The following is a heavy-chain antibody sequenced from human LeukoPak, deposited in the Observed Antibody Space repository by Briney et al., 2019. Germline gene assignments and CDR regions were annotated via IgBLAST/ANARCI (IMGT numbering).Heavy chain of an antibody. V-gene: IGHV4-59*01. Sequence: PSETLSLTCTVSGGSISSYYWSWIRQPPGKGLEWIGYIYYSGSTNYNPSLKSRVTISVDTSKNQFSLKLSSVTAADTAVYYCAGVRVSQWLVQFWFDPWGQGTLVTVSS. CDR2: IYYSGST. D-gene: IGHD6-19*01. CDR1: GGSISSYY. J-gene: IGHJ5*02. CDR3: AGVRVSQWLVQFWFDP.